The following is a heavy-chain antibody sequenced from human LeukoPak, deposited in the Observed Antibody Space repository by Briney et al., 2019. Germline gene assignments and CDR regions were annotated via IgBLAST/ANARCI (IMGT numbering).Heavy chain of an antibody. D-gene: IGHD3-3*01. CDR3: ARVAVHYDFGRFDP. J-gene: IGHJ5*02. Sequence: PSQTLSLTYTVSGGSISSGSYYWSWIRQPAGKGLEWIGRIYTSGSTNYNPSLKSRVTISVDTSKNQFSLKLSSVTAADTAVYYCARVAVHYDFGRFDPWDQGTLVTVSS. CDR2: IYTSGST. V-gene: IGHV4-61*02. CDR1: GGSISSGSYY.